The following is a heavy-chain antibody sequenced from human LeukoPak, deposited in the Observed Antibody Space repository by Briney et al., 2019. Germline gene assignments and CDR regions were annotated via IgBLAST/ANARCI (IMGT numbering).Heavy chain of an antibody. CDR1: GYTFTSYY. CDR3: ARVDDYASYYMDV. Sequence: ASVTVSCKASGYTFTSYYMHWVRQAPGQGREGMGIINPSGGSTSYAQKFQGRVTMTRDTSISTAYMELSRLRSDDTAVYYCARVDDYASYYMDVWGKGTTVTVSS. CDR2: INPSGGST. V-gene: IGHV1-46*01. J-gene: IGHJ6*03. D-gene: IGHD4-17*01.